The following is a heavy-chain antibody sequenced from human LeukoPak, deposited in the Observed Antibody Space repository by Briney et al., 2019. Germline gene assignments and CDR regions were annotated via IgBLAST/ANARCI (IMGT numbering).Heavy chain of an antibody. J-gene: IGHJ4*02. CDR3: ARSVSGVWLFDY. CDR1: GFPFTVYP. Sequence: GGSLRLSCAASGFPFTVYPTHWVRQAPGKGLEWVSVSSSDETYKFYADSMRGRFTISRDNSKNRLHLQMSDLRAEDTAVYFCARSVSGVWLFDYWGRGTLVTVSS. D-gene: IGHD5/OR15-5a*01. V-gene: IGHV3-30-3*01. CDR2: SSSDETYK.